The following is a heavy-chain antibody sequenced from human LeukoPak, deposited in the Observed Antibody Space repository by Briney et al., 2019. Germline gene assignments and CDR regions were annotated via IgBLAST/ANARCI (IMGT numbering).Heavy chain of an antibody. CDR1: GFTFSFYG. V-gene: IGHV3-30*02. CDR2: ILYDESNK. D-gene: IGHD6-13*01. CDR3: AKGVQDKGYFFYGLDV. Sequence: GGSLRLSCAASGFTFSFYGMHLVRQAPGKGLEGGAFILYDESNKYYEESVKGRLTISRDNSKNTLYLQMNSLRAEDTAVYYCAKGVQDKGYFFYGLDVWGQGTTVTVSS. J-gene: IGHJ6*02.